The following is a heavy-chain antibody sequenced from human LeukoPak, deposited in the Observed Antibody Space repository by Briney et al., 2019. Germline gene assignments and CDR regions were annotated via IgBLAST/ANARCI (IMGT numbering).Heavy chain of an antibody. Sequence: GASVKVSCKASAYTFTSYDINWVRQATGQGLERMGWMNPNSGNTGYAQKFQGRVTITADKSTSTAYMELSSLRSEDTAVYYCARDAIITMVRGVHFGFDPWGQGTLVTVSS. J-gene: IGHJ5*02. CDR2: MNPNSGNT. D-gene: IGHD3-10*01. CDR1: AYTFTSYD. V-gene: IGHV1-8*01. CDR3: ARDAIITMVRGVHFGFDP.